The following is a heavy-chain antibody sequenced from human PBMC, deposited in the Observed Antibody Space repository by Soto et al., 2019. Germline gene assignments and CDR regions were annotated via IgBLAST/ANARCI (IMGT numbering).Heavy chain of an antibody. Sequence: QVQLQQWGAGLLKPSETLSLTCAVYGGSFSGYYWSWIRQPPGKGLEWIGEINHSGSTNYNPSLKRRVTISVDTSKNPVSLKLSSVTAADTAVYYCSSSGVHGYWGQGTLVTVSS. CDR2: INHSGST. V-gene: IGHV4-34*01. J-gene: IGHJ4*02. CDR1: GGSFSGYY. CDR3: SSSGVHGY.